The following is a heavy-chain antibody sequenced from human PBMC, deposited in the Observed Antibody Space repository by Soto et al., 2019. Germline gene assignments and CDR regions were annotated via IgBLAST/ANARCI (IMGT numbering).Heavy chain of an antibody. J-gene: IGHJ4*03. D-gene: IGHD5-18*01. CDR1: GFSFSSFA. CDR2: ISDDGASI. Sequence: PGGSLRLSCEASGFSFSSFAMNWVRQAPGRGLEWVSYISDDGASIYYADSLKGRFTISRDNAKNSLSLQMNNLRAEDTAVYYCARENSVQAWLHHFDHWGQGTMVTVSS. V-gene: IGHV3-48*03. CDR3: ARENSVQAWLHHFDH.